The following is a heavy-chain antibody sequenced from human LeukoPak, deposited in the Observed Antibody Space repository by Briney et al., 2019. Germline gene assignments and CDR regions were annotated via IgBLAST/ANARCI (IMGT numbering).Heavy chain of an antibody. CDR2: ISHDGSNK. CDR3: AKVTGQLWLRPRAYDI. CDR1: GFTFSSYG. Sequence: QPGGSLRLSCAASGFTFSSYGMHWVRQAPDRGLEWVAVISHDGSNKYYADSVKGRFTISRDNSKSTLYLQIDSLRTEDTAVYYCAKVTGQLWLRPRAYDIWGQGTMVTVSS. V-gene: IGHV3-30*18. J-gene: IGHJ3*02. D-gene: IGHD5-18*01.